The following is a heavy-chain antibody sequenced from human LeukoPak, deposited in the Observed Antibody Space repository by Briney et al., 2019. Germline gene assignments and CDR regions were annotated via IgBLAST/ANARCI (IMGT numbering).Heavy chain of an antibody. CDR1: GYALSRYW. CDR3: AWSVYSYYANGFGP. D-gene: IGHD4-11*01. J-gene: IGHJ5*02. Sequence: PGGSLRLSCAASGYALSRYWVHWVRQAPGKGLVWVSRINSDGSSTTYADSVQDRFTISRDNAKNTLYLQMNSLRGDDTAVYYFAWSVYSYYANGFGPWGQGTLVTVSS. V-gene: IGHV3-74*01. CDR2: INSDGSST.